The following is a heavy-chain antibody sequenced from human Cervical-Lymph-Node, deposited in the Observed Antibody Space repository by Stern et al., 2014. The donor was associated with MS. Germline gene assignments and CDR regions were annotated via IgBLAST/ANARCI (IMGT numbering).Heavy chain of an antibody. CDR2: INPNVVAP. D-gene: IGHD2-2*01. CDR1: GYTFTTYF. Sequence: VKLVQSGAEVKKPGASVKVSCKASGYTFTTYFMYWERQAPGQVLEWKGIINPNVVAPYYAPKFQGRVTMTRDTSTSTVYMELRSLRSEDTATYYCARDTVPGAFYGMDVWGQGTTVTVSS. CDR3: ARDTVPGAFYGMDV. J-gene: IGHJ6*02. V-gene: IGHV1-46*01.